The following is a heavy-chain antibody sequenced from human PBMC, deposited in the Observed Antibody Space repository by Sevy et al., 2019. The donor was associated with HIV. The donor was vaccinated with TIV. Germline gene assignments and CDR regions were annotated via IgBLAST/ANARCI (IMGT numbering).Heavy chain of an antibody. D-gene: IGHD6-19*01. J-gene: IGHJ4*02. Sequence: GGCLRLSCVASGFTFGTYGMDWVRQAPGKGLEWVAVIWYDGSNKYYGDSVKGRFTISRDNSKNTLYLQMNSLRAEDTTVYYCARGSLYSSGWSESLDYWGQGTLVTVSS. V-gene: IGHV3-33*01. CDR2: IWYDGSNK. CDR1: GFTFGTYG. CDR3: ARGSLYSSGWSESLDY.